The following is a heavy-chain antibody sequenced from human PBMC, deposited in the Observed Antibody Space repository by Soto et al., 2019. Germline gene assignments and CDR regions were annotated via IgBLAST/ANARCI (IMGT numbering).Heavy chain of an antibody. CDR2: ISGSGGST. CDR1: GFTFSSYA. V-gene: IGHV3-23*01. CDR3: AKDRYSSSSGFIMFEY. J-gene: IGHJ4*02. D-gene: IGHD6-6*01. Sequence: GGSLRLSCAASGFTFSSYAMSLVRQAPGKGLEWVSSISGSGGSTYYADSVKGRFTISRDNSKNTLYLQMNSLRAEDTAVYYCAKDRYSSSSGFIMFEYWGEGTLVTVSS.